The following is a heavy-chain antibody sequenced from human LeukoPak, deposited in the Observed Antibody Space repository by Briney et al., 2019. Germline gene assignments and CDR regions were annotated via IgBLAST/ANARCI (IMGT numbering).Heavy chain of an antibody. Sequence: GGSLRLSCTASGFPFSGYGMHWVRQAPGKGPEWVAAISSDGSKKDYADSVEGRFSISRDKSKNTLYLQMNSLRPEDTAVYYCATEYDNLDDYFDYWGQGTLVIVSS. D-gene: IGHD1-1*01. CDR3: ATEYDNLDDYFDY. V-gene: IGHV3-30*03. CDR1: GFPFSGYG. J-gene: IGHJ4*02. CDR2: ISSDGSKK.